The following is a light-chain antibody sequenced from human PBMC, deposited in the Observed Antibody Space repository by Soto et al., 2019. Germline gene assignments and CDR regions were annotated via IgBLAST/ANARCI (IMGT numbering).Light chain of an antibody. CDR2: TAS. CDR3: QQSYSTSTWT. J-gene: IGKJ1*01. Sequence: DIQMTKSPSSLSASVGDRVTITCRASQSISSYLNWYQQKPGKAPKLLIYTASSLKSGVPSRFSGSGSGTDFTLTISSLQPEDFATYYCQQSYSTSTWTFGQGTKVEIK. V-gene: IGKV1-39*01. CDR1: QSISSY.